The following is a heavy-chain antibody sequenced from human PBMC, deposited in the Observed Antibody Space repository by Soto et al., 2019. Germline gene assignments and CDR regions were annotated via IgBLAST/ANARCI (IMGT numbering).Heavy chain of an antibody. Sequence: GGSLRLSCAASGFICSSYDMSWVRQAPGKGLEWVSTILVGGSTHYEDSVKGRFTISRDRSKNTVYLQMNSLTAGDTAVYYCAKATATGGGAFDICGQGTMVNVSS. CDR3: AKATATGGGAFDI. J-gene: IGHJ3*02. CDR1: GFICSSYD. V-gene: IGHV3-23*01. D-gene: IGHD2-8*02. CDR2: ILVGGST.